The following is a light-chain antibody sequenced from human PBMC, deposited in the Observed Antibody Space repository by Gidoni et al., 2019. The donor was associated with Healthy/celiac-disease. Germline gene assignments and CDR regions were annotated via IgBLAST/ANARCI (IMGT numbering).Light chain of an antibody. CDR3: CSYAGSSTV. CDR1: SSDVGSDNL. CDR2: EGS. Sequence: QSALTQPASVSGSPGQSITISCTGTSSDVGSDNLVSWYQQHPGKAPNLMIYEGSKRPSGVSNRFSGSKSGNTASLTISGLQAEDEADYYCCSYAGSSTVFGGGTKLTVL. J-gene: IGLJ2*01. V-gene: IGLV2-23*01.